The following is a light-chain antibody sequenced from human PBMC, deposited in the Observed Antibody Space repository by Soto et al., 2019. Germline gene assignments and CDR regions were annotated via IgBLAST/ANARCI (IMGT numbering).Light chain of an antibody. J-gene: IGKJ2*01. CDR1: QGIRNE. V-gene: IGKV1-17*01. CDR2: AAS. CDR3: LQHNSYPYT. Sequence: DIQMTQSPSSLSASVGDRVTITCRASQGIRNELGWYQQKPGKAPKRLIYAASSLQSGVPSRFSGSGSGTEFTLRISSLQPEDFATYYCLQHNSYPYTFGQRTKLEIK.